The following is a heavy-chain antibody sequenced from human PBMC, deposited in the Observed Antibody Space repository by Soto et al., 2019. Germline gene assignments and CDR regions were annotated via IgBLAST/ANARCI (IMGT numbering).Heavy chain of an antibody. V-gene: IGHV3-7*01. CDR2: IKQDGSEK. CDR1: GFTFSSYW. J-gene: IGHJ4*02. Sequence: PGGSLRLSCAASGFTFSSYWMSWVRQAPGKGLEWVANIKQDGSEKYYVDSVKGRFTISRDNAKNSLYLQMNSLRAEDTAVYYCARDGNYVGTPFDYWGQGTLVTVSS. D-gene: IGHD1-7*01. CDR3: ARDGNYVGTPFDY.